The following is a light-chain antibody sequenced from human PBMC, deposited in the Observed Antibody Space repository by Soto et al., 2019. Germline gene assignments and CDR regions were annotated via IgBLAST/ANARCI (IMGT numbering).Light chain of an antibody. V-gene: IGKV3-15*01. CDR3: HQYNSWPPCT. CDR2: GAS. J-gene: IGKJ1*01. CDR1: QSVSRN. Sequence: EIVMKQSPATLSVPPGERATLSCRASQSVSRNLAWYQQKPGQAPRLLIYGASTRATGIPARFSGSGSGTEVTLTISSLQSEDFAVYYCHQYNSWPPCTFGQGTQVEL.